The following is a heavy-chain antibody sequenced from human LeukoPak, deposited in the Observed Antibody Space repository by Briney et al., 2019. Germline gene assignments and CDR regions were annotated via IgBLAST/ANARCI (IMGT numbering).Heavy chain of an antibody. CDR3: ARGLLTGYDY. CDR2: IFYSGST. V-gene: IGHV4-39*07. J-gene: IGHJ4*02. D-gene: IGHD3-9*01. Sequence: SETLSLTCTVSGGSISSNNYYWGWIRQPPGKGLEWIGSIFYSGSTYYNPSLKSRVTILVDTSKNQFSLKLSSVTAADTAVYYCARGLLTGYDYWGQGTLVTVSS. CDR1: GGSISSNNYY.